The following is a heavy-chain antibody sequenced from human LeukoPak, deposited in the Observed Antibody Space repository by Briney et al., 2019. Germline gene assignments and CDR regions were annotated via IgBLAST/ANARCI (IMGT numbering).Heavy chain of an antibody. Sequence: GGSLRLSCAASGFTFSSYDMHWVRQATGKGLEWVSAIGTAGDTYYPGSVKGRFTISRENAKNSLYLQMNSLRAGDTAVYYCARYSNWNYALFWGQGTLVTVSS. CDR2: IGTAGDT. CDR3: ARYSNWNYALF. CDR1: GFTFSSYD. V-gene: IGHV3-13*01. D-gene: IGHD1-7*01. J-gene: IGHJ4*02.